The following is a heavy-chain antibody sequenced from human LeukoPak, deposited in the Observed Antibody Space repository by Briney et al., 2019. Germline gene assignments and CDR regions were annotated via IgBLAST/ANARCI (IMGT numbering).Heavy chain of an antibody. CDR3: ARDFYGYYDSSGYYHYFDY. CDR1: GCTFTGYY. CDR2: INPNSGGT. V-gene: IGHV1-2*02. J-gene: IGHJ4*02. D-gene: IGHD3-22*01. Sequence: ASVTVSCKASGCTFTGYYMHWVRQAPGQGLEWMGWINPNSGGTNYAQKFQGRVTMTRDTSISTAYMELSRLRSDDTAVYYCARDFYGYYDSSGYYHYFDYWGQGTLVTVSS.